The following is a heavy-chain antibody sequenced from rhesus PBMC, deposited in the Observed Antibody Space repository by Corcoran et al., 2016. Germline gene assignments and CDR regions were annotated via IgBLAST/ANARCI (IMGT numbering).Heavy chain of an antibody. CDR1: GGFISGYY. Sequence: QVQLQESGPGLVKPSETLSLTCAVSGGFISGYYWGWIRQAPGKGLEWIGRIYGTTGTTNYTPSLASRVTISIDTSKNQISLKLGSVTAADTAVYYCARGSGASGLDYWGQGHLVTVSS. CDR2: IYGTTGTT. CDR3: ARGSGASGLDY. D-gene: IGHD1-44*02. J-gene: IGHJ4*01. V-gene: IGHV4-147*01.